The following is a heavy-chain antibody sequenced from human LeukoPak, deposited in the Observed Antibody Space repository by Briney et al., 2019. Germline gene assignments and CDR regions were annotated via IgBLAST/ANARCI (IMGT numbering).Heavy chain of an antibody. CDR2: IGSGGGST. D-gene: IGHD6-13*01. CDR3: AKNILSSSLSSGAFDI. J-gene: IGHJ3*02. CDR1: GFTFSSYA. V-gene: IGHV3-23*01. Sequence: GGSLRLSCAASGFTFSSYAMSWVRQAPGKGLEWVSVIGSGGGSTYYADSVKGRFTISSDNSKNTLYLQMNSLRAEDAAIYYCAKNILSSSLSSGAFDIWGQGTMAPVSS.